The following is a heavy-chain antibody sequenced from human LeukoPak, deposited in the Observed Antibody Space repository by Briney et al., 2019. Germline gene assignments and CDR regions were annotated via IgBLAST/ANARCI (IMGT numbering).Heavy chain of an antibody. J-gene: IGHJ4*02. CDR1: GGPISSSSYY. Sequence: SETLSLTCTVSGGPISSSSYYWGWIRQPPGKGLEYIGNIYYSGSTNYNPSLKSRVTISVDTSKNHFSLNLSSVTAADTAVYYCARNYYDSSGYYYHDYWGQGTLVTVSS. CDR3: ARNYYDSSGYYYHDY. V-gene: IGHV4-39*01. D-gene: IGHD3-22*01. CDR2: IYYSGST.